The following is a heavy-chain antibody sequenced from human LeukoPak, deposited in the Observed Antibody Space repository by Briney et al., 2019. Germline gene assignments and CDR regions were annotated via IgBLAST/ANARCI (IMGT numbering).Heavy chain of an antibody. CDR1: GFIFSSYG. D-gene: IGHD3-22*01. CDR2: AYHDEWPGNSK. J-gene: IGHJ4*02. CDR3: ATGSGYYYDH. Sequence: PGGSLRLSCAASGFIFSSYGMHWVRQAPGKGLEWVAVAYHDEWPGNSKYYVDSVKGRFTVSRDNSKNTLYLHMSSLRAEDTAVYYCATGSGYYYDHWGQGTLVTVSS. V-gene: IGHV3-33*01.